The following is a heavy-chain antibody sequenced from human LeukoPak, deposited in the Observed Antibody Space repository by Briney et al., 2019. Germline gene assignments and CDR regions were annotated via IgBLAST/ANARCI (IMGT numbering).Heavy chain of an antibody. J-gene: IGHJ4*02. Sequence: GASVKVSFTASGGTFSIYAISWVRQAPGQGLEWMGGIIPIFGTANYAQKFQGRVTITADKSTSTAYMELSSLRSEDTAVYYCARSLGDISGYYYVHWGQGTLVTVSS. CDR2: IIPIFGTA. CDR3: ARSLGDISGYYYVH. V-gene: IGHV1-69*06. D-gene: IGHD3-22*01. CDR1: GGTFSIYA.